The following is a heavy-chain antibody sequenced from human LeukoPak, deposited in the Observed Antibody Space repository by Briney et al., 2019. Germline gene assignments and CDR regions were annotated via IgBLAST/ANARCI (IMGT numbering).Heavy chain of an antibody. CDR3: ATGGRSQLLYGHDY. CDR2: IIPIFGTA. V-gene: IGHV1-69*13. J-gene: IGHJ4*02. Sequence: PEASVKVSCKASGGTFSSYAISWVRQAPGQGLEWMGGIIPIFGTANYAQKFQGRVTITADESTSTAYMELSSLRSEDTAVYYCATGGRSQLLYGHDYWGQGTLVTVSS. D-gene: IGHD2-2*02. CDR1: GGTFSSYA.